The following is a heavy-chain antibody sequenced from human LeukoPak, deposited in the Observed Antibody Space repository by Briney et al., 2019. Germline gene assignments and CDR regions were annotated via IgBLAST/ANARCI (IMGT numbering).Heavy chain of an antibody. CDR1: GFTFSSYS. J-gene: IGHJ4*02. D-gene: IGHD6-6*01. CDR2: ISSSSSHI. CDR3: AKGDSSSSDLGYFDS. V-gene: IGHV3-21*01. Sequence: PGGSLRLSCAASGFTFSSYSMIWVRQAPGKGLEWVSSISSSSSHIYYADSVKGRFTMSRDNAKNSLFLQMNSLRAEDTAVYYCAKGDSSSSDLGYFDSWGQGTLVTVSS.